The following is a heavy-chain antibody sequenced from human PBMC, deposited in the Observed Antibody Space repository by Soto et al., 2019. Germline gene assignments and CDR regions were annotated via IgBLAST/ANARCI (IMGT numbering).Heavy chain of an antibody. CDR1: GFTFSSYA. Sequence: GGSLRLSCAASGFTFSSYAMHWVRQAPGKGLEWVAVISYDGSNKYYADSVKGRFTISRDNSKDTLYLQMNSLRAEDTAVYYCAKDRVDYYDSSGYSWRHPGYSYYYGMDVWGQGTTVTVSS. CDR3: AKDRVDYYDSSGYSWRHPGYSYYYGMDV. CDR2: ISYDGSNK. V-gene: IGHV3-30-3*01. D-gene: IGHD3-22*01. J-gene: IGHJ6*02.